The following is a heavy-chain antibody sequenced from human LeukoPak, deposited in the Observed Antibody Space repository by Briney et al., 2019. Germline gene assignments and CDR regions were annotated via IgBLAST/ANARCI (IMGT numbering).Heavy chain of an antibody. V-gene: IGHV3-30-3*01. Sequence: PGRSLRLSCAASGFTFSSYAMHWVRQAPGKGLEWVAVISYDGSNKYYADSVKGRFTISRDKSKNTLYLQMNSLRAEDTAVYYCARDKSDYGDYRDPFEYFQHWGQGTLVTVSS. CDR2: ISYDGSNK. J-gene: IGHJ1*01. D-gene: IGHD4-17*01. CDR1: GFTFSSYA. CDR3: ARDKSDYGDYRDPFEYFQH.